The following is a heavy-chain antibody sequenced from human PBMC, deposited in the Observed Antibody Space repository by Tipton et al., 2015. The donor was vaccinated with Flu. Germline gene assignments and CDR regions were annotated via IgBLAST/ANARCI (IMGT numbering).Heavy chain of an antibody. V-gene: IGHV1-18*01. CDR1: GYTFTNYG. CDR2: ISGHNGDT. D-gene: IGHD2-8*02. CDR3: ARDWDRVTLVQYHGMDV. Sequence: VQLVQSGAEVKKPGASVKVSCKASGYTFTNYGLSWVRQAPGQGLEWMAWISGHNGDTNYAQKFQGRVTMTTDTSTSTVYMELRSLTSDDTAVYYCARDWDRVTLVQYHGMDVWGQGTTVTVS. J-gene: IGHJ6*02.